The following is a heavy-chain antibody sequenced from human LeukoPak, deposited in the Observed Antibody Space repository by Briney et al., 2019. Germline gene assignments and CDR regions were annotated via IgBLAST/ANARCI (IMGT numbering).Heavy chain of an antibody. Sequence: GGSLRLSCAGSGFTFSSYWMSWVRQAPGKGLEWVANIKQDGSEKYYVDSVKGRFTISRDNAKNSLYLQMNSLRAEDTAVYYCARGAGSGSYYYFDYWGQGTLVTVSS. CDR3: ARGAGSGSYYYFDY. CDR2: IKQDGSEK. CDR1: GFTFSSYW. J-gene: IGHJ4*02. D-gene: IGHD1-26*01. V-gene: IGHV3-7*01.